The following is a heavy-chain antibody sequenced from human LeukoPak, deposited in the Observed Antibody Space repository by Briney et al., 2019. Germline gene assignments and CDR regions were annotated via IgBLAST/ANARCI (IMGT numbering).Heavy chain of an antibody. CDR2: IYPGDSDS. V-gene: IGHV5-51*01. CDR3: ARASGGSSWSYLDS. D-gene: IGHD6-13*01. CDR1: GYSFTTYR. Sequence: GESGHMSGKGGGYSFTTYRIGWVRQMPGKGLEWMGIIYPGDSDSRYSPPFQGQVTISVDKSISTAYLQWSSLTASDTAIYFCARASGGSSWSYLDSWGQGTLVTVSS. J-gene: IGHJ4*02.